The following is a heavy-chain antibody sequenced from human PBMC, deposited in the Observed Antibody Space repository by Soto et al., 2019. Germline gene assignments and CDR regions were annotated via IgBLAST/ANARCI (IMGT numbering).Heavy chain of an antibody. V-gene: IGHV4-30-4*01. CDR1: GGSISSGDYY. J-gene: IGHJ3*02. CDR2: IYYSGST. D-gene: IGHD4-17*01. CDR3: ARGLAFHI. Sequence: QVQLQESGPGLVKPSQTLSLTCTVSGGSISSGDYYWSWIRQPPGKGLEWIGPIYYSGSTSYNPSRNDPATIARDTSQNQFALKLSSGTAADTAVYSCARGLAFHIWGQGTMVTVSS.